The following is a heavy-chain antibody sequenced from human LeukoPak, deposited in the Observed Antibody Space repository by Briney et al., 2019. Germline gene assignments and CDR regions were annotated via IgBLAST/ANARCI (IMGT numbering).Heavy chain of an antibody. J-gene: IGHJ3*02. CDR3: ARVVAVAGRAFDI. CDR1: GFTFSSYS. V-gene: IGHV3-21*01. D-gene: IGHD6-19*01. CDR2: ISSSSSYI. Sequence: GGSLRLSCAASGFTFSSYSMNWVRQAPGKGLEWVLSISSSSSYIYYADSVKGRFTISRDNAKNSLYLQMNSLRAEDTAVYYCARVVAVAGRAFDIWGQGTMVTVSS.